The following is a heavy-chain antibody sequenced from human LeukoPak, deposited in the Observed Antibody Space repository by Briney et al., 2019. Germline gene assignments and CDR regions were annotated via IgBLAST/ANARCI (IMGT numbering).Heavy chain of an antibody. D-gene: IGHD1-26*01. CDR2: MNPNSGNT. Sequence: ASVKVSCKASGYTFTSYDINWVRQATGQGLEWMGWMNPNSGNTGYAQKFQGRVTITRNTSISTAYMELSSLRSEDTAVYYRARAHVAGATTQFGYWGQGTLVTVSS. CDR3: ARAHVAGATTQFGY. CDR1: GYTFTSYD. J-gene: IGHJ4*02. V-gene: IGHV1-8*03.